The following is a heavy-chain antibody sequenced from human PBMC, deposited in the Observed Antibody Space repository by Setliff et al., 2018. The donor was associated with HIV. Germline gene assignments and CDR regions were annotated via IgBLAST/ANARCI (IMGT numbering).Heavy chain of an antibody. CDR1: GGSISSGGYY. CDR2: IFNSGST. J-gene: IGHJ4*02. V-gene: IGHV4-31*03. Sequence: SETLSLTCTVSGGSISSGGYYWNWIRQYPGKGLEWVGYIFNSGSTYYSPSLKSRVVISVDTSKNQFSLKLASVTAADTAVYYCARGDGYCSSFSCDGFFDYWGQGTLVTVSS. D-gene: IGHD2-2*03. CDR3: ARGDGYCSSFSCDGFFDY.